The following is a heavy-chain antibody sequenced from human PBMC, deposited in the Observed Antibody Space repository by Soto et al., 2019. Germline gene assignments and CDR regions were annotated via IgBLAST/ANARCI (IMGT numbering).Heavy chain of an antibody. CDR1: GFIFSNSW. Sequence: EVQLVESGGGLVQPGGSLRLSCAASGFIFSNSWMHWVLQAPGKGLVWVSRINSDGSSTDYADSVKGRFTISRDNAKNTLYLQMNSLRAEDTALYYCARDWSGPGNSAYYYYNMDVWGKGTTVTVSS. CDR3: ARDWSGPGNSAYYYYNMDV. V-gene: IGHV3-74*01. J-gene: IGHJ6*03. CDR2: INSDGSST. D-gene: IGHD3-3*01.